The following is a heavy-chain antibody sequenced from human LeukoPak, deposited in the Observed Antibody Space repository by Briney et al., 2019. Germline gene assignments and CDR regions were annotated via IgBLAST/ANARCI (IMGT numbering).Heavy chain of an antibody. CDR1: GITFSSYG. Sequence: QAGGSLRLSCAASGITFSSYGIHWVRLAPGKGLEWVAVISDDGTRKYYADSVQGRFTISRDNSKNTLYLQMNSLRAEDMALYYCAKDRSNWSGPRGDAFDIWGQGTMVTVSS. D-gene: IGHD3-10*01. CDR3: AKDRSNWSGPRGDAFDI. J-gene: IGHJ3*02. CDR2: ISDDGTRK. V-gene: IGHV3-30*18.